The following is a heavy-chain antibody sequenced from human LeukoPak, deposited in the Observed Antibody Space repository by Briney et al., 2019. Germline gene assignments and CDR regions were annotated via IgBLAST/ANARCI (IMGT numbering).Heavy chain of an antibody. J-gene: IGHJ3*02. CDR1: GGSISSYY. CDR3: ARHGPYDSSGYYYMSAFDI. D-gene: IGHD3-22*01. V-gene: IGHV4-59*08. CDR2: IYYSGST. Sequence: SETLSLTCTVSGGSISSYYWSWIRQPPGKGLEWIGYIYYSGSTNYSPSLKSRFTISVDTSKNQFSLKLSSVTAADTAVYYCARHGPYDSSGYYYMSAFDIWGQGTMVTVSS.